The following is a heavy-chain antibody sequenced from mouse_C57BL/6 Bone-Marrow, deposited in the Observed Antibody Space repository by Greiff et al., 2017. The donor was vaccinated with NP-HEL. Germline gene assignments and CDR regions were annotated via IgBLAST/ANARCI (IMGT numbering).Heavy chain of an antibody. J-gene: IGHJ3*01. Sequence: EVMLVESGAELVRPGASVKLSCTASGFNIKDDYMHWVKQRPEQGLEWIGWIDPENGDTEYASKFQGKATITADTSSNTAYLQLSSLTSEDTAVYYCTYDYDGAWFAYWGQGTLVTVSA. CDR2: IDPENGDT. D-gene: IGHD2-4*01. CDR3: TYDYDGAWFAY. V-gene: IGHV14-4*01. CDR1: GFNIKDDY.